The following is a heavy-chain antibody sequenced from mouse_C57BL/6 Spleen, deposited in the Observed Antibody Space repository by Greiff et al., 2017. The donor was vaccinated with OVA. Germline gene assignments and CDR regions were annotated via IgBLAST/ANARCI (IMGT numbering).Heavy chain of an antibody. J-gene: IGHJ1*03. CDR3: ARGTVVATLDFDV. CDR1: GYTFTSYW. Sequence: VQLQQPGAELVMPGASVKLSCKASGYTFTSYWMHWVKQRPGQGLEWIGEIDPSDSYTNYNQKFKGKSTLTVDKSSSTAYMQLSSLTSEDSAVYYCARGTVVATLDFDVWGTGTTVTVSS. CDR2: IDPSDSYT. D-gene: IGHD1-1*01. V-gene: IGHV1-69*01.